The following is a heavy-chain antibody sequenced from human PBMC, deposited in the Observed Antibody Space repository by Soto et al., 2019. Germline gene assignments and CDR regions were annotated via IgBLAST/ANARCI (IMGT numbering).Heavy chain of an antibody. V-gene: IGHV3-30*18. D-gene: IGHD3-16*02. CDR1: GFTFSSYA. CDR3: AKALCELSTESYDY. CDR2: ISYDGSDK. Sequence: QVQLVESGGGVVQPGRSLRLSCAASGFTFSSYAMHWVRQAPGKGLEWVAVISYDGSDKYYADSVKGRFTICRDNSKNTMNLQMNILSADDTAVYDCAKALCELSTESYDYCGQGALSCVSS. J-gene: IGHJ4*02.